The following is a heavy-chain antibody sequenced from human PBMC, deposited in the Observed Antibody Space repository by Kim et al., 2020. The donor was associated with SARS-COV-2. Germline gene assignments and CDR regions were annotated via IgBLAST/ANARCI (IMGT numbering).Heavy chain of an antibody. J-gene: IGHJ6*02. Sequence: GGSLRLSCAASGFTFSSYSMNWVRQAPGKGLEWVSSISSSSSYIYYADSVKGRFTISRDNAKNSLYLQMNSLRAEDTAVYYCARDGRVFPGDSGYDSSKRYYYGMDVWGQGTTVTVSS. V-gene: IGHV3-21*01. CDR3: ARDGRVFPGDSGYDSSKRYYYGMDV. CDR2: ISSSSSYI. D-gene: IGHD5-12*01. CDR1: GFTFSSYS.